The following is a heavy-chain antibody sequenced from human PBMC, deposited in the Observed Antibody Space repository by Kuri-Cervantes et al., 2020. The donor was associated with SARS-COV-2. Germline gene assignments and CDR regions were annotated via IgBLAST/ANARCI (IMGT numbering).Heavy chain of an antibody. CDR3: GREDDSGSLPDC. J-gene: IGHJ4*02. V-gene: IGHV1-2*04. Sequence: ASVQVSCKASGYTFTGYYMHWVRQAPGQGLEWMGWINPNSGGTNYAQKFQGWVTMTRDTSTSTVYMELGSLRSEDTAVYYCGREDDSGSLPDCWGQGTLVTVSS. D-gene: IGHD1-26*01. CDR1: GYTFTGYY. CDR2: INPNSGGT.